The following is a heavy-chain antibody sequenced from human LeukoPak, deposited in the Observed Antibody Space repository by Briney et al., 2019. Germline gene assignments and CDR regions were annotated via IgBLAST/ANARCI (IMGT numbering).Heavy chain of an antibody. Sequence: GGSLRLSCAASGFTVSSNYMSWVRQAPGKGLEWVSFIYSGGSTYYADSVKGRFTISRDNSKNTLYLQMNSLRAEDTAVYYCARRRCGGDCYGDYYYYYGMDVWGQGTTVTVSS. D-gene: IGHD2-21*02. CDR2: IYSGGST. CDR1: GFTVSSNY. CDR3: ARRRCGGDCYGDYYYYYGMDV. J-gene: IGHJ6*02. V-gene: IGHV3-53*01.